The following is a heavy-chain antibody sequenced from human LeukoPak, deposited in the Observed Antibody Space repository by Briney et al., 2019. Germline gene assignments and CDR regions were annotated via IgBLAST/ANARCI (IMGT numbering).Heavy chain of an antibody. Sequence: SETLSFTCTVSGGSISSTSYYWGWIRQPPGKGLEWIGTINYSGSTYYNPSLKSRVTISVDTSKNQISLKLNSVTAADTAMYYCARHGDLLSPFQTWGQGTLVTVSS. J-gene: IGHJ5*02. D-gene: IGHD2-21*02. CDR1: GGSISSTSYY. CDR3: ARHGDLLSPFQT. CDR2: INYSGST. V-gene: IGHV4-39*01.